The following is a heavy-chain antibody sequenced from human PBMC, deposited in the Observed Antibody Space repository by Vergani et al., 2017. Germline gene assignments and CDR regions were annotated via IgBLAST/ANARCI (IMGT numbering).Heavy chain of an antibody. D-gene: IGHD3-22*01. CDR1: GGTFSSYA. J-gene: IGHJ4*02. CDR3: ARAGGNYDSSGWPFDY. CDR2: ISAYNGNT. V-gene: IGHV1-18*01. Sequence: QVQLVQSGAEVKKPGSSVKVSCKASGGTFSSYAISWVRQAPGQGLEWMGWISAYNGNTNYAQKLQGRVTMTTDTSTSTAYMELRSLRSDDTAVYYCARAGGNYDSSGWPFDYWGQGTLVTVSS.